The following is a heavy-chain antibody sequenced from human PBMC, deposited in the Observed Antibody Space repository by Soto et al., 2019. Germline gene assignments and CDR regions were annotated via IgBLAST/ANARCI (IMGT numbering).Heavy chain of an antibody. Sequence: EVQLVESGGGLVKPGGSLRLSCAASGFTFSSYSMNWVRQAPGKGLEWVSSISSSSSYIYYADSVKGRFTISRDNAKNSLYLQMNRRRAEDTAVYYCAFAGSGRYSNVPDAFDIWGQGTMVTVSS. V-gene: IGHV3-21*01. J-gene: IGHJ3*02. CDR1: GFTFSSYS. D-gene: IGHD3-10*01. CDR3: AFAGSGRYSNVPDAFDI. CDR2: ISSSSSYI.